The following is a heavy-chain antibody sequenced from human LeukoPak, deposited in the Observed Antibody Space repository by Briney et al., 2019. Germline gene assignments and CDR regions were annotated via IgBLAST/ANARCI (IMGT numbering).Heavy chain of an antibody. CDR3: ARVVVPAAPWYFDL. CDR2: IYYSGST. D-gene: IGHD2-2*01. V-gene: IGHV4-59*01. J-gene: IGHJ2*01. Sequence: PSETLSLTCTVAGGSISSYYWSWIRQPPGKGLEWIGYIYYSGSTNYNPSLKSRVTISVDTSKNQFSLKLSSVTAADTAVYYCARVVVPAAPWYFDLWGRGTLVTVSS. CDR1: GGSISSYY.